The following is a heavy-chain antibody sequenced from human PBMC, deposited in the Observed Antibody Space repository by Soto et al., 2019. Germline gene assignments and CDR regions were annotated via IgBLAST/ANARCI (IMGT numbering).Heavy chain of an antibody. D-gene: IGHD3-10*01. CDR1: GGSISSGDYY. Sequence: SETLSLTCTVSGGSISSGDYYWSWIRQPPGKGLEWIGYIYYSGSTYYNPSLKSRVTISVDTSKNQFSLKLSSVTAADTAVYYCARDSPHYYGSGSGVWGPGTTVTV. J-gene: IGHJ6*02. V-gene: IGHV4-30-4*01. CDR3: ARDSPHYYGSGSGV. CDR2: IYYSGST.